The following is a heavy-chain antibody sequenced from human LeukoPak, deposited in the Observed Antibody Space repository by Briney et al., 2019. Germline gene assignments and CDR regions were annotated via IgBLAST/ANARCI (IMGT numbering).Heavy chain of an antibody. CDR1: GGSISTSNYY. CDR2: IYYSGST. J-gene: IGHJ5*02. D-gene: IGHD2-2*01. CDR3: AREDDREYFDL. Sequence: PSEALSLTCTVSGGSISTSNYYWGWIRQPPGKGLEWIGNIYYSGSTNYNPSLKSRVTISVDTSKNQFSLKLSSVTAADTAVYYCAREDDREYFDLWGQGTLVTVSS. V-gene: IGHV4-39*07.